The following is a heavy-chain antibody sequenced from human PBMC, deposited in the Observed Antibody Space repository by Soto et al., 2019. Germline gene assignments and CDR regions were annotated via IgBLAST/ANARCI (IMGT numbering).Heavy chain of an antibody. J-gene: IGHJ3*02. CDR2: IIPIFGTA. V-gene: IGHV1-69*13. CDR1: GGTFSSYA. D-gene: IGHD5-12*01. CDR3: AIARRDGYNSQAFDI. Sequence: ASVKVSCKASGGTFSSYAISWVRQAPGQGLEWTGGIIPIFGTANYAQKFQGRVTITADESTSTAYMELSSLRSEDTAVYYCAIARRDGYNSQAFDIWGQGTMVTVSS.